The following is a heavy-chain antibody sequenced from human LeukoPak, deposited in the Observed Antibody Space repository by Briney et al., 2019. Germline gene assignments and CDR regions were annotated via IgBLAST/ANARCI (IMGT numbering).Heavy chain of an antibody. D-gene: IGHD3-22*01. V-gene: IGHV3-64D*06. CDR1: GFTVSSYA. CDR2: ISSNGGST. Sequence: GGSLRLSCSASGFTVSSYAMHWIRQAPGKGLEYVSAISSNGGSTYYACPVKGRFTISRDNYKITLYLQMSSLRAEDTAVYYCVKGGVVVIYYFGYWGQGTLVTVSS. J-gene: IGHJ4*02. CDR3: VKGGVVVIYYFGY.